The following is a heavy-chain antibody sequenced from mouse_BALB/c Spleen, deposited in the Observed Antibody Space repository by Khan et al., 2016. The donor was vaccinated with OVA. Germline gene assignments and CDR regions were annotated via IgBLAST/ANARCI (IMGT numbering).Heavy chain of an antibody. V-gene: IGHV1-20*02. Sequence: EVQLQESGPELVKPGASVKISCKASGYSFTGYFMNWVMQSHGKALDWIGGINPHIGETLYNQKFRDKATLTVDESSSTAHMELRSLASEDSAVYYCARTYGSDFDYWGQGTTLTVSS. J-gene: IGHJ2*01. D-gene: IGHD1-1*01. CDR2: INPHIGET. CDR3: ARTYGSDFDY. CDR1: GYSFTGYF.